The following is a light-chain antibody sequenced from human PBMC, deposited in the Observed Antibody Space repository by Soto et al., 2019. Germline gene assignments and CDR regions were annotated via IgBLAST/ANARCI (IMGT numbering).Light chain of an antibody. CDR3: QQYNNLPRT. J-gene: IGKJ1*01. CDR2: DAS. V-gene: IGKV3-15*01. CDR1: QSVSSSY. Sequence: IVITQSPGTLSLSQGERATLSCRASQSVSSSYLAWYQQKPGQAPRLLIYDASTGATGIPARFSGSGSGTEFTLTISSLQSEDFAVYYCQQYNNLPRTFGQGTKVDIK.